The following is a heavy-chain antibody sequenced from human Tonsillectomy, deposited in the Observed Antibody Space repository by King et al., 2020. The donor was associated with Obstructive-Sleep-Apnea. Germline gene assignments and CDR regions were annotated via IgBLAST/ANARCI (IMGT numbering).Heavy chain of an antibody. D-gene: IGHD3-10*01. CDR2: IWSDGSKK. CDR3: AKDGLGGSGSYYNWFDP. Sequence: VQLVESGGGMVQPGRSLRLSCAASGFTFSNYDMHWVRQAPGKGLEWVALIWSDGSKKYYAESVKGRFTISRDNSKDTLYLRMNSLRAEDTAVYYCAKDGLGGSGSYYNWFDPWGQGTLVTVSS. CDR1: GFTFSNYD. J-gene: IGHJ5*02. V-gene: IGHV3-33*06.